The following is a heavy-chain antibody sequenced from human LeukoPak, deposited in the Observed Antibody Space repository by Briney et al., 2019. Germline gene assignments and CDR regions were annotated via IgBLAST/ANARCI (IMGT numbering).Heavy chain of an antibody. CDR3: ARGAYYGSGSYFNGLDAFDI. Sequence: PSETLSLTCIVSGGSISSYYWSWIRQPPGKGLEWIGYIYYTGSTNYNPSLKSRVTISVDASNNHFSLKLSSVTAADTAVYYCARGAYYGSGSYFNGLDAFDIWGQGTMVTVSS. D-gene: IGHD3-10*01. CDR2: IYYTGST. CDR1: GGSISSYY. J-gene: IGHJ3*02. V-gene: IGHV4-59*08.